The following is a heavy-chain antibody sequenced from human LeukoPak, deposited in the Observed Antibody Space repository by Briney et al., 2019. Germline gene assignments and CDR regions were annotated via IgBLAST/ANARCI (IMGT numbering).Heavy chain of an antibody. CDR1: GGSISSCSYY. V-gene: IGHV4-61*02. CDR3: AREGPWASDAFDI. Sequence: SETLSVTFTVSGGSISSCSYYWSWIRQPAGKGLEWIGRIYTSESTNYNTPLKSRVTITVDTSKNQFSLKLSSVTAADTAVYYCAREGPWASDAFDIWGQGTMVTVSS. CDR2: IYTSEST. J-gene: IGHJ3*02.